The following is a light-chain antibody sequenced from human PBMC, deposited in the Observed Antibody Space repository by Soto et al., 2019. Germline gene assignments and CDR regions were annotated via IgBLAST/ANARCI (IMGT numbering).Light chain of an antibody. Sequence: QSVLTQPPSASGSPGQSVTISCTGTSSDVGGYNYVSWYQQHPGKAPKLMIYEVSKRPSVVPDRFAGSKSGNTASLTDCGLQAEDEADYYCSSYAGSITNVFGTGTKLTVL. CDR3: SSYAGSITNV. V-gene: IGLV2-8*01. CDR2: EVS. J-gene: IGLJ1*01. CDR1: SSDVGGYNY.